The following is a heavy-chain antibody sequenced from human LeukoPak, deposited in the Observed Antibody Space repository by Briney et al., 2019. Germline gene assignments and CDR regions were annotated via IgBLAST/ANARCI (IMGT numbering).Heavy chain of an antibody. D-gene: IGHD6-13*01. V-gene: IGHV3-49*04. J-gene: IGHJ4*02. CDR3: ASSYSSSLFDY. Sequence: GGSLRLSCTASGFTFGDYAMSWVRQAPGKGLEWVGFTRSKAYGGTTEYAASVKGRFTISRDDSKSIAYLQMNSLKTGDTAVYYCASSYSSSLFDYWGQGTLVTVSS. CDR2: TRSKAYGGTT. CDR1: GFTFGDYA.